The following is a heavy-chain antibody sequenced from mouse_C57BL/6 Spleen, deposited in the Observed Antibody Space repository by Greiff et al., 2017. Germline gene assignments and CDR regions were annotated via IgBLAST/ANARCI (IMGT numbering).Heavy chain of an antibody. V-gene: IGHV1-42*01. CDR2: INPSTGGT. J-gene: IGHJ4*01. Sequence: EVQVVESGPELVKPGASVKISCKASGYSFTGYYMNWVKQSPEKSLEWIGEINPSTGGTTYNQKFKAKATLTVDKSSSTAYMQLKSLTSEDSAVYYCARSTTAMDYWSQGTSVTVSS. CDR3: ARSTTAMDY. CDR1: GYSFTGYY. D-gene: IGHD2-12*01.